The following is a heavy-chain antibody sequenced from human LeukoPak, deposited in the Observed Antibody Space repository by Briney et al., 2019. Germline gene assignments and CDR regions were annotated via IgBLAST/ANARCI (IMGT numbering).Heavy chain of an antibody. CDR3: ARDLREYRDYVAYFDY. V-gene: IGHV3-30-3*01. CDR1: GFTFSSYA. CDR2: ILYDGSHK. J-gene: IGHJ4*02. D-gene: IGHD4-17*01. Sequence: SLRLSCVDSGFTFSSYALSWVRQAPGKGLEWVAVILYDGSHKYFADSVKGRFTISRDNSESTLYLQMNSVRAEDTAVCYCARDLREYRDYVAYFDYWGQGTLVTVSS.